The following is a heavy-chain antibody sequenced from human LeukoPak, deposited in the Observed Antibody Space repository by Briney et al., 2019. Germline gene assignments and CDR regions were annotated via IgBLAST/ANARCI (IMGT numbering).Heavy chain of an antibody. CDR1: GGSISSYY. CDR3: ARVRRGYDYWPNWFDP. CDR2: ISHSGST. Sequence: SSETLSLTCTVSGGSISSYYWSWIRQPPGKGLEWIGYISHSGSTNYNPSLKSRVTISVDTSKNQFSLKLSSVTAADTAVYYCARVRRGYDYWPNWFDPWGQGTLVTVSS. V-gene: IGHV4-59*12. D-gene: IGHD3/OR15-3a*01. J-gene: IGHJ5*02.